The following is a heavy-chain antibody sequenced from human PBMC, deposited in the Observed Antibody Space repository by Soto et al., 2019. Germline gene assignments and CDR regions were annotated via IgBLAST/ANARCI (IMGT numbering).Heavy chain of an antibody. V-gene: IGHV1-2*04. D-gene: IGHD6-13*01. J-gene: IGHJ6*03. CDR2: INPNSGGT. Sequence: QVQLVQSGAEVKKPGASVKVSCKASGYTFTGYYMHWVRQAPGQGLEWMGWINPNSGGTNYAQKFQGWVTMTRDTSISTAYMELSRLRSDDTAVYYCARGAAAGTVYYYYMDVWGKGTTVTVSS. CDR3: ARGAAAGTVYYYYMDV. CDR1: GYTFTGYY.